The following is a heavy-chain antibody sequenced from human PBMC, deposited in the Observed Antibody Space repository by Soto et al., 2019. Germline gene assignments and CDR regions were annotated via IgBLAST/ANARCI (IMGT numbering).Heavy chain of an antibody. CDR2: ISYDGSNK. CDR3: ARDQYIVVVVAATMGFDY. V-gene: IGHV3-30-3*01. J-gene: IGHJ4*02. CDR1: GFTFSSYA. Sequence: GGSLRLSCAASGFTFSSYAMHWVRQAPGKGLEWVAVISYDGSNKYYADSVKGRFTISRDNSKNTLYLQMNSLRAEDTAVYYCARDQYIVVVVAATMGFDYRGQGTPVTVSS. D-gene: IGHD2-15*01.